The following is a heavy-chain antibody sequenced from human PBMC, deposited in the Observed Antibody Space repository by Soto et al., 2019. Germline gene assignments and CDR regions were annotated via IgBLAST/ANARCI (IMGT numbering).Heavy chain of an antibody. Sequence: QVQLQESGPGLVKPSGTLSLTCAVSGGSISSSNWWSWVRQPPGKGLEWIGEIYHGGSTNYNPSLKSRVTISVDKAKNQFSLKLSSVTAADTAVYYCARSRGYYDSSGYSYYWGQGTLVTVSS. D-gene: IGHD3-22*01. J-gene: IGHJ4*02. CDR3: ARSRGYYDSSGYSYY. CDR1: GGSISSSNW. V-gene: IGHV4-4*02. CDR2: IYHGGST.